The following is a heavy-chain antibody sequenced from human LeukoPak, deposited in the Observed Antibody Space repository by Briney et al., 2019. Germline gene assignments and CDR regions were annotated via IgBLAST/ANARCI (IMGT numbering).Heavy chain of an antibody. Sequence: ASVKVSCKASGYTFTGYYMHWVRQAPGQGLEWMGWINPSSGGTYYAQKFQGSVTMTRDTSISTAYMELSRLKSDDTAVYYCARGRRILVGDTNAGDYFDYWGQGTLATVSS. CDR1: GYTFTGYY. V-gene: IGHV1-2*02. D-gene: IGHD1-26*01. CDR3: ARGRRILVGDTNAGDYFDY. CDR2: INPSSGGT. J-gene: IGHJ4*02.